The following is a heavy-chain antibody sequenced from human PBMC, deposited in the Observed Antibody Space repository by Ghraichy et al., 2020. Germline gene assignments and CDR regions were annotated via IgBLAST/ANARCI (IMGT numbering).Heavy chain of an antibody. D-gene: IGHD6-19*01. J-gene: IGHJ5*02. CDR3: AMSGYASGSASFDP. V-gene: IGHV3-30*04. Sequence: GGSLRLSCAASGFSFRDFAMHWVRQSPGKGLEWVAVISYDASTKYYTESVKGRFTISRDNSNSTLYLHLTNVPPEDGALYFCAMSGYASGSASFDPRGQGTLVTVSP. CDR2: ISYDASTK. CDR1: GFSFRDFA.